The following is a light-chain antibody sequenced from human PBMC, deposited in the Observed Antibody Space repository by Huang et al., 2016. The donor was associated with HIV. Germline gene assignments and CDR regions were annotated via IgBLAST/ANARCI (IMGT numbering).Light chain of an antibody. CDR2: AAS. Sequence: DIQMTQSPSSLSASVGDRVTITCRASQNIAIYLNWYQQKPGEAPELLIYAASNLQSGVPSRFSGGGSWTDFTLTISSLQPEDFISYFCQQSYNTPYTFGQGTKLEIK. V-gene: IGKV1-39*01. CDR3: QQSYNTPYT. J-gene: IGKJ2*01. CDR1: QNIAIY.